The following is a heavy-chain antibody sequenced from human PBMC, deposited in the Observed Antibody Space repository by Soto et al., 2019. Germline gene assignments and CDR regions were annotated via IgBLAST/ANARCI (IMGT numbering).Heavy chain of an antibody. J-gene: IGHJ6*02. CDR1: GGTFGSYA. CDR3: AREAPYCTSATCPTFYDMAV. D-gene: IGHD2-2*01. Sequence: QVQLVQSGAEVKKPGSSVKVSCKASGGTFGSYAITWVRRAPGQGLEWLGGIIPILNSPAYAQKFQARVVITADEITNTAYMELNSLRFDDTAVYYCAREAPYCTSATCPTFYDMAVWGQVTKVTV. CDR2: IIPILNSP. V-gene: IGHV1-69*01.